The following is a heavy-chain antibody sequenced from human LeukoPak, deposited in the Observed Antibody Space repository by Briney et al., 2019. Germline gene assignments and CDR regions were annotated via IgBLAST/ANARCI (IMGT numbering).Heavy chain of an antibody. J-gene: IGHJ4*02. V-gene: IGHV4-59*01. Sequence: SETLSLTCTVSGGSISSYYWSWIRQPPGKGLEWIGYIYYSGSTNYNPSLKSRVTISVDPSKNQFSLKLSSVTAADTAVYYCAREDTIFGVDFWGQGTLVTVSS. CDR1: GGSISSYY. D-gene: IGHD3-3*01. CDR3: AREDTIFGVDF. CDR2: IYYSGST.